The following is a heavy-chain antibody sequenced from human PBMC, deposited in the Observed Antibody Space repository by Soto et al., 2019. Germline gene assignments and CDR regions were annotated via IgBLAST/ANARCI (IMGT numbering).Heavy chain of an antibody. Sequence: HVQLVQSGAEVKRPGSSVKVSCKTSGGIFSNYAISWVRQAPGQGLEWMGGIVPVVTTTNYAQKFQGRVTITADESTTTVYMELSSLTSEDTAVYYCAREPSCGGDCHFDLWGQGTLVTVSS. CDR1: GGIFSNYA. D-gene: IGHD2-21*02. CDR3: AREPSCGGDCHFDL. CDR2: IVPVVTTT. V-gene: IGHV1-69*12. J-gene: IGHJ5*02.